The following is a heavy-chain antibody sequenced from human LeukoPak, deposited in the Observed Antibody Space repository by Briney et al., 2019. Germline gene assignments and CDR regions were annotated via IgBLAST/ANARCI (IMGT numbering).Heavy chain of an antibody. CDR1: GFTFSSYA. CDR2: ISGSGGST. J-gene: IGHJ4*02. V-gene: IGHV3-23*01. D-gene: IGHD3-9*01. CDR3: ATLRYFDWLPMY. Sequence: GGSLRLSCAASGFTFSSYAMSWVRQAPGKGLEWVSAISGSGGSTYYADSVRGRFTISRDNSKNTLYLQMNSLKAEDTAVYYCATLRYFDWLPMYWGQGTLVTVSS.